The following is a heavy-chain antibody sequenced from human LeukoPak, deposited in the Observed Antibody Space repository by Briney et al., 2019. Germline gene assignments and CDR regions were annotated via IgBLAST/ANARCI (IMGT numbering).Heavy chain of an antibody. Sequence: GESLQISCQGSGSTFTSYWIGWVRQVPGKGLEWMGIIYPGDSDTRYSPSFQGQVTISADKSISTAYLQWSSLKASDTAMYYCARRLGGWYDYWGQGTLVTVSS. CDR3: ARRLGGWYDY. CDR2: IYPGDSDT. J-gene: IGHJ4*02. CDR1: GSTFTSYW. V-gene: IGHV5-51*01. D-gene: IGHD6-19*01.